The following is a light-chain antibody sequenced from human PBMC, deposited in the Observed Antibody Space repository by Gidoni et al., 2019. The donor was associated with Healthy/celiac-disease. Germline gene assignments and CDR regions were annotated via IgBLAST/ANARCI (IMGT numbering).Light chain of an antibody. CDR1: SSDVGGYNY. V-gene: IGLV2-14*01. J-gene: IGLJ2*01. CDR2: DVS. Sequence: HSALPQPSSVSGSPGQSIPISCTGTSSDVGGYNYVSWYQQHPGKAPKLMIYDVSNRPSGGSNRFSGSKFGNTASLTISGLQAEDEADYYCSSYTSSSTYVVFGGGTKLTV. CDR3: SSYTSSSTYVV.